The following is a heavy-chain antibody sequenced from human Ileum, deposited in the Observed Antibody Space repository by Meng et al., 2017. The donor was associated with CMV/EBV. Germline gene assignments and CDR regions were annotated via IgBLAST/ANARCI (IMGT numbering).Heavy chain of an antibody. CDR2: INVDGSET. CDR3: ARRAGGITRTYFDN. V-gene: IGHV3-7*01. D-gene: IGHD1-20*01. Sequence: GESLKISCAASGFTFSSFWMSWVCQSPGKGLEWVANINVDGSETYYVDSVKGRFTISRDNAENSVYLQLNSLRAEDTAFYYCARRAGGITRTYFDNWGQGTLVTVSS. J-gene: IGHJ4*02. CDR1: GFTFSSFW.